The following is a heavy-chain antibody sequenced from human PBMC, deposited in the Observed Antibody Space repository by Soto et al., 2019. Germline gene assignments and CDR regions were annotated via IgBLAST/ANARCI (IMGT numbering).Heavy chain of an antibody. CDR1: GFTFSSYA. D-gene: IGHD2-2*01. Sequence: GGSLRLSCAASGFTFSSYAMSWVHQAPGKGLEWVSAISGSGGSTYYADSVKGRFTISRDNSKNTLYLQMNSLRAEDTAEYYCAKAQPYDIVVVPAAMGAAFDIWGQGTMVTVSS. J-gene: IGHJ3*02. CDR2: ISGSGGST. CDR3: AKAQPYDIVVVPAAMGAAFDI. V-gene: IGHV3-23*01.